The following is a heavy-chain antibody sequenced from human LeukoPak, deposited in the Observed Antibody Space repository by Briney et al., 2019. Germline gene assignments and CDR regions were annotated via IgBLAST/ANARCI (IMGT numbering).Heavy chain of an antibody. D-gene: IGHD2-2*01. CDR2: IWYDGSNK. CDR3: ARDHDIVVVPAATQGPYYYYYGMDV. V-gene: IGHV3-33*01. CDR1: GFTFSSYG. J-gene: IGHJ6*02. Sequence: GGSLRLSCAASGFTFSSYGMHWVRQAPGKGLEWVAVIWYDGSNKYYADSVKGRFTISRDNSKNTLYLQMNSLRAEDTAVYYCARDHDIVVVPAATQGPYYYYYGMDVWGQGTTVTVSS.